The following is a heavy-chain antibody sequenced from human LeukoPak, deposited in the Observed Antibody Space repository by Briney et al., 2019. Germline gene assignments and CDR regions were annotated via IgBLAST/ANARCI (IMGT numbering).Heavy chain of an antibody. Sequence: SETLSLTCAVYGGSFSGYYWSWIRQPPGKGLEWIGEINHSGSTNYNPSLKSRVTISVDTSKNQFSLKLSSVTAADTAVYYCARLPCRLCPPRYMSDDAFDIWGQGTMVTVSS. D-gene: IGHD1-14*01. CDR3: ARLPCRLCPPRYMSDDAFDI. CDR1: GGSFSGYY. J-gene: IGHJ3*02. CDR2: INHSGST. V-gene: IGHV4-34*01.